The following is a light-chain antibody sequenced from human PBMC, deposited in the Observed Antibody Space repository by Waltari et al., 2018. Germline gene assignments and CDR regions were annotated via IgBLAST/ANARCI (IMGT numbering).Light chain of an antibody. CDR2: KVS. J-gene: IGKJ1*01. CDR3: MQGTHWPWT. Sequence: DVVMTQSPLSLPVTLGQPASIPCRSCQSLVHSDGYTYLNWFHQRPGQSPRRLFYKVSKRDSGVPDRFSGSGSGTDFTLEISRVEAEDVGLYYCMQGTHWPWTFGQGTKVDIK. CDR1: QSLVHSDGYTY. V-gene: IGKV2-30*02.